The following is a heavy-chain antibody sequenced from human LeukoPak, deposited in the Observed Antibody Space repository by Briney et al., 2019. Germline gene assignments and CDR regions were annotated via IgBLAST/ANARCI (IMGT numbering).Heavy chain of an antibody. Sequence: GGSLRLSCAASGFSFSNYAMSWVRQAPGKGLEWVSAIYSGGGTYYANPVKRRFTISRDNSKNTLYLRLSSLWVEDTAVYYCEKSAQGDWGQGALVTVSS. CDR1: GFSFSNYA. D-gene: IGHD3-16*01. CDR3: EKSAQGD. J-gene: IGHJ4*02. CDR2: IYSGGGT. V-gene: IGHV3-23*01.